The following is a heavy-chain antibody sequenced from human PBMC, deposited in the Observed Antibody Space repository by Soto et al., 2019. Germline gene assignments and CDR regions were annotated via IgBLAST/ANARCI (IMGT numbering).Heavy chain of an antibody. D-gene: IGHD3-22*01. Sequence: PXGSLKLSCAASGVTFSSYAMSWVRQAPGKGLEWVSAISGSGGSTYCADSVKGRSTISRDNSKNTLYLQMNSLRAEDTAVYYCARDGYYYDSSGYYSKYFQHWGQGTLVTVSS. CDR3: ARDGYYYDSSGYYSKYFQH. V-gene: IGHV3-23*01. CDR2: ISGSGGST. CDR1: GVTFSSYA. J-gene: IGHJ1*01.